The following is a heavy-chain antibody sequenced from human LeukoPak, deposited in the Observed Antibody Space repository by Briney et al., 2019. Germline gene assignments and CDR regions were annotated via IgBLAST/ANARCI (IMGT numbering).Heavy chain of an antibody. J-gene: IGHJ4*02. V-gene: IGHV3-21*04. D-gene: IGHD4-17*01. Sequence: GGSLRLSCAASGFTFSNYAMNWVRQTPGKGLEWVSSIGTSTSYIYYADSVKGRFTISRDNSKNTLYLQMSSLRADDTAVYYCARRSVTTFDYWGQGTLVTVSS. CDR2: IGTSTSYI. CDR3: ARRSVTTFDY. CDR1: GFTFSNYA.